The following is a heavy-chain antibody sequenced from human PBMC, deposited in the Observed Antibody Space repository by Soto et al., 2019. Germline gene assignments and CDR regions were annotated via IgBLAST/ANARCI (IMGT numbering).Heavy chain of an antibody. CDR2: LYYRGST. Sequence: QVQLQESGPGLVKPSQTLSLTCTVSGGSISSGGYFWSWIRQHPGKGLEWIGFLYYRGSTYYNPSLKSRVTISVDPSKTQVSLKLSSVTAADTAVYYCAREGAAPYYYYGMDVWGQGTTVTVSS. J-gene: IGHJ6*02. CDR1: GGSISSGGYF. CDR3: AREGAAPYYYYGMDV. V-gene: IGHV4-31*03. D-gene: IGHD6-6*01.